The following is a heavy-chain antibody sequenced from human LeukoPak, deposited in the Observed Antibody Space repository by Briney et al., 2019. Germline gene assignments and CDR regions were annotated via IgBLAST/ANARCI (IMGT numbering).Heavy chain of an antibody. CDR3: ARGYYSTFDY. Sequence: PSETLSLTCAAYGGSFSGYYWSWIRQPPGKGLEWIGEINHSGSTNYNPSLKSRVTISVDTSKNQFSLKLSSVTAADTAVYYCARGYYSTFDYWGQGTLVTVPS. D-gene: IGHD3-22*01. CDR2: INHSGST. V-gene: IGHV4-34*01. CDR1: GGSFSGYY. J-gene: IGHJ4*02.